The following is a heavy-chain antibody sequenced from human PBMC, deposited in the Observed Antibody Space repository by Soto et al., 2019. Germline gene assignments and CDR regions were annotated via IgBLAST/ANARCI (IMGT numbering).Heavy chain of an antibody. D-gene: IGHD2-8*01. CDR1: GFSFSDHF. CDR2: TKSKVDNYIT. CDR3: ARAASDGVSWWAD. J-gene: IGHJ4*02. V-gene: IGHV3-72*01. Sequence: GGSLRLSCAASGFSFSDHFIDWVRQAPGKGLEWVGRTKSKVDNYITEYAASVKGRFTISRDDSGNLLYLQMNSLKIEDTAMYYCARAASDGVSWWADWCQGTLVTGSS.